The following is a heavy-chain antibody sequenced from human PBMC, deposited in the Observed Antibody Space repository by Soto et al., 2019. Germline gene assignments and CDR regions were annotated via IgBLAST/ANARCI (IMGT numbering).Heavy chain of an antibody. D-gene: IGHD3-10*01. V-gene: IGHV3-30-3*01. CDR1: GFTFSSYA. CDR2: ISYDGSNK. J-gene: IGHJ4*02. CDR3: ARVHGSGSYYTNLDY. Sequence: QVQLVESGGGVVQPGRSLRLSCAASGFTFSSYAMHWVRQAPGKGLEWVAVISYDGSNKYYADSVKGRFTISRDNSKNTLYLQMNSLRAEDTAVYYCARVHGSGSYYTNLDYWGQGTLVTVSS.